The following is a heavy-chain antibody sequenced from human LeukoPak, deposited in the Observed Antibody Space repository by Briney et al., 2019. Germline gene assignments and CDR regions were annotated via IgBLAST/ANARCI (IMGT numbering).Heavy chain of an antibody. J-gene: IGHJ4*02. CDR1: GFTFSTYF. V-gene: IGHV3-74*01. Sequence: GGSLRLSCAASGFTFSTYFIHWVSQGPGKGLVWVSRIGSDGSSASSVDSVKGRFTISRDKAKNTVLLQMYSLRAEDTAIYYCARDSVMKYWGQGTLVTVSS. CDR3: ARDSVMKY. CDR2: IGSDGSSA.